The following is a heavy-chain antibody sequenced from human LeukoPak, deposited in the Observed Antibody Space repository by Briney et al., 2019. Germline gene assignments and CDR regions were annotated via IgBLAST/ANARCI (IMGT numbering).Heavy chain of an antibody. Sequence: PSETLSLTCTLAGGSISTYYWSWLRQPPGKGLEWMGNIYHSGSTNYNPSLKSRVTISVDTSNNHFSLKRSSVTAADTAVYYCGRGGGYASPIGYWGQGALVTVSS. D-gene: IGHD5-12*01. CDR2: IYHSGST. J-gene: IGHJ4*02. CDR1: GGSISTYY. V-gene: IGHV4-59*01. CDR3: GRGGGYASPIGY.